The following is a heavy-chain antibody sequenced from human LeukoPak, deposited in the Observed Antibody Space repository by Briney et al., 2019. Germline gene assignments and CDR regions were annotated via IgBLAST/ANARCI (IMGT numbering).Heavy chain of an antibody. CDR2: IYYSGST. J-gene: IGHJ6*03. CDR1: GGSISSYY. V-gene: IGHV4-59*12. D-gene: IGHD5-12*01. CDR3: ARDRSGYEVDYYYYYMDV. Sequence: SETLSLTCTVSGGSISSYYWSWIRQPPGKGLEWIGYIYYSGSTNYNPSLKSRVTISVDTSKNQFSLKLSSVTAADTAVYYCARDRSGYEVDYYYYYMDVWGKGTTVTISS.